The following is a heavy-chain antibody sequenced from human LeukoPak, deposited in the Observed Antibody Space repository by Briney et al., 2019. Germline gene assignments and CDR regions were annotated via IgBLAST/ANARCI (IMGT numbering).Heavy chain of an antibody. Sequence: GGSLRLSCAASGFTSSSYAMSWVRQTPGKGLEWVSAISGSGGSTYYADSVKGRFTISRDNSKNTLFLQMNSLRAEDTAPYYCPKSVPIYFSYGLAAWAQGTP. V-gene: IGHV3-23*01. CDR1: GFTSSSYA. J-gene: IGHJ6*02. D-gene: IGHD5-24*01. CDR3: PKSVPIYFSYGLAA. CDR2: ISGSGGST.